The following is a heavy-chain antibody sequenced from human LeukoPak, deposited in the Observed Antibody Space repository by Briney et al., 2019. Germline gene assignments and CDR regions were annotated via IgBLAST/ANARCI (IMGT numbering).Heavy chain of an antibody. CDR1: GFTFSSYA. V-gene: IGHV3-30-3*01. CDR2: ISYDGSNK. J-gene: IGHJ5*02. Sequence: GGSLRLSCAASGFTFSSYAMHWVRQAPGKGLEWVAVISYDGSNKYYADSVKGRFTISRDDAKNTLYLQMNSLRAEDTAVYYCVRGGESTWSWGQGTLVTVSS. CDR3: VRGGESTWS. D-gene: IGHD2-15*01.